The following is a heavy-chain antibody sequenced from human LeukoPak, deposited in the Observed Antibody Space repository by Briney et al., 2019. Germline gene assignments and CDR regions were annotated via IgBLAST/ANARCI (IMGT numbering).Heavy chain of an antibody. J-gene: IGHJ5*02. CDR3: ARTPIIGNNWFGP. D-gene: IGHD1-26*01. Sequence: GGSLRLSCAVSGFTLSSYWMHWVRQAPGKGLVWVSRISADGSSTNYADSVKGRFTISRDNAKNTLYLQMNSLRAEDTAVYYCARTPIIGNNWFGPWGQGTLVTVSS. V-gene: IGHV3-74*01. CDR2: ISADGSST. CDR1: GFTLSSYW.